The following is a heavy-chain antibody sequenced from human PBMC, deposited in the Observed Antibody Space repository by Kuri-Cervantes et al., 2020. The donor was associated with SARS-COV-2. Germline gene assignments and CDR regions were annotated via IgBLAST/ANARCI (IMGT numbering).Heavy chain of an antibody. V-gene: IGHV3-48*01. CDR3: AKDVAPDCSGPSCYPDY. Sequence: GESLKISCAASGFTFSTYTMNWVRQAPGKGLEWVSYISSSSGTEYYADSVRGRFTISRDNAKNTLYLQMNTMRPEDTAIYYCAKDVAPDCSGPSCYPDYWGQGNLVTVSS. CDR1: GFTFSTYT. J-gene: IGHJ4*02. D-gene: IGHD2-15*01. CDR2: ISSSSGTE.